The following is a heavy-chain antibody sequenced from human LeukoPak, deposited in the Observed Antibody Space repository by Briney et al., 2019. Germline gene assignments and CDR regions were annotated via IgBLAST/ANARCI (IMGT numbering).Heavy chain of an antibody. CDR3: ARDVVLIKSKPLLSHYYMDV. D-gene: IGHD3-22*01. Sequence: ASAKVSCKPSGGTSSSSATRWVRPTPGQGLEWMGGLIPMFSTANYAQKFQGRVTITADKSTSTAYMELRSLRSEDTGVYDCARDVVLIKSKPLLSHYYMDVWGKGTTVTISS. CDR2: LIPMFSTA. J-gene: IGHJ6*03. V-gene: IGHV1-69*06. CDR1: GGTSSSSA.